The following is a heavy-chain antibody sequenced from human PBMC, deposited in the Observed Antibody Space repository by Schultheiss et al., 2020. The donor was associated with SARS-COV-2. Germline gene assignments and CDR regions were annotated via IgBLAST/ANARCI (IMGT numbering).Heavy chain of an antibody. CDR3: ARLRLTLRYLLHSTYYYRLDV. CDR2: IYYSGST. D-gene: IGHD3-9*01. J-gene: IGHJ6*02. CDR1: GGSISSYY. V-gene: IGHV4-59*01. Sequence: SETLSLTCTVSGGSISSYYWSWIRQPPGKGLEWIGYIYYSGSTNYNPSLKSRVTISVDTSKNQFSLKLSSVTAADTAVYYCARLRLTLRYLLHSTYYYRLDVWGQGTTVTVSS.